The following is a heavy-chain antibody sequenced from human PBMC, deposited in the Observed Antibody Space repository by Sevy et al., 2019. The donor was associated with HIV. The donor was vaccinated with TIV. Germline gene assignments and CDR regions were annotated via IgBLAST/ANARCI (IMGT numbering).Heavy chain of an antibody. D-gene: IGHD2-8*01. V-gene: IGHV3-23*01. Sequence: GGSLRLSCAASGFTFSSYAMSWVRQAPGKGLEWVSFITGSGGSTYYADSVKGRFTISRDNSKNTLYLQMNSLRAEDTAVYFCAKDHIVGSGTTCYIFEYWGQGTLVTVSS. CDR2: ITGSGGST. J-gene: IGHJ4*02. CDR1: GFTFSSYA. CDR3: AKDHIVGSGTTCYIFEY.